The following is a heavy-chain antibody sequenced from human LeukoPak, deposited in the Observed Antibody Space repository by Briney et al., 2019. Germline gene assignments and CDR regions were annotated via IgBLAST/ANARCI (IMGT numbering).Heavy chain of an antibody. J-gene: IGHJ4*02. CDR1: GFTFSSYW. Sequence: GGSLRLSCAASGFTFSSYWMHWVRQAPGKGLVWVSRINSDGSSTSYADSVKGRFTISRDNAKNTLYLQMNRLRAEDTAVYYCARDHPCTVADQYWGQGTLVTVSS. CDR2: INSDGSST. D-gene: IGHD4-23*01. V-gene: IGHV3-74*01. CDR3: ARDHPCTVADQY.